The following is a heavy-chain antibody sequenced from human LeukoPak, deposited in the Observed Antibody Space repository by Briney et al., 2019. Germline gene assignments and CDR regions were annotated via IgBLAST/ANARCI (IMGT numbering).Heavy chain of an antibody. D-gene: IGHD5-12*01. J-gene: IGHJ4*02. V-gene: IGHV1-69*06. CDR2: IIPIFGTA. CDR1: GGTFSSYA. Sequence: ASVKVSCKASGGTFSSYAISWVRQAPGQGLEWMGGIIPIFGTANYAQKFQGRVTITADKSTSTAYMELSSLRSEDTAVYYCAGGYSGYDSFLFDYWGQGTLVTVSS. CDR3: AGGYSGYDSFLFDY.